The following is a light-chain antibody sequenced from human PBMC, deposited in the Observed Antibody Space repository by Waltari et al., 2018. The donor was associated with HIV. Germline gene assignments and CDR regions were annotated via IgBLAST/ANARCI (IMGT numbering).Light chain of an antibody. V-gene: IGLV2-14*01. CDR1: SSDVGGHNF. Sequence: QSALTQPASVSGSPGQSITLSCTGTSSDVGGHNFVSWYQQHPGKAPKLMIYDVSKRPSGVSNRFSGSKSGNTASLTISGLQAEDEADYYCSSYTSSSTWVFGGGTKLTVL. J-gene: IGLJ3*02. CDR2: DVS. CDR3: SSYTSSSTWV.